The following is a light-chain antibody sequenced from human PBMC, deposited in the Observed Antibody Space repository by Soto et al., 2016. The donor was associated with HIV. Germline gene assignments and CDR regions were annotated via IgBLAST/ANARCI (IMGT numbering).Light chain of an antibody. V-gene: IGKV1-5*03. CDR3: QLYNAFPKT. CDR1: QSLGSW. CDR2: KAS. Sequence: DIQMTQSPSTPSASVGDRVTITCRASQSLGSWLAWYQQKPGKAPNLLIYKASNLESGVPSRFSGSGSGTEFTLTISSLQPEDFATYYCQLYNAFPKTFGQGTVVEIK. J-gene: IGKJ1*01.